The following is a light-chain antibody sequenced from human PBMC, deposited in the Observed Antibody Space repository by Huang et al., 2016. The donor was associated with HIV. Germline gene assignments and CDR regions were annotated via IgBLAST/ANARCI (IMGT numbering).Light chain of an antibody. Sequence: DIVMTQSPTTLSVSPGEGATLSCMASQSVSSNLAWYQQKPGQAPRLLLYGASTRAAGIPDRFSGSGSGTEFTLTISSLQTEDFAVYYCQQYYDWPPWTFGQGTKVEIK. V-gene: IGKV3-15*01. CDR1: QSVSSN. CDR2: GAS. CDR3: QQYYDWPPWT. J-gene: IGKJ1*01.